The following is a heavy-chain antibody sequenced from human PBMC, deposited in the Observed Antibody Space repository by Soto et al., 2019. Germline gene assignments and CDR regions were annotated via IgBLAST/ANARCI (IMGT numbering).Heavy chain of an antibody. CDR3: ARDMTFYDFWSGYSRADDAFDI. CDR2: IYTSGST. J-gene: IGHJ3*02. D-gene: IGHD3-3*01. Sequence: SETLSLTCTVSGGSISSYYWSWIRQPAGKGLEWIGRIYTSGSTNYNPSLKSRVTMPVDTSKNQFSLKLSSVTAADTAVYYCARDMTFYDFWSGYSRADDAFDIWGQGTMVTVSS. V-gene: IGHV4-4*07. CDR1: GGSISSYY.